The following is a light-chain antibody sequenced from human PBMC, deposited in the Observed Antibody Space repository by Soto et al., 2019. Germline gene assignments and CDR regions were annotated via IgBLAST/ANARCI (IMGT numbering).Light chain of an antibody. Sequence: QSALTQPASVSLSPGQSVTISCSGTITDIGAYNYVSLYQQHPGKAPKLLIYGVSSRPSGVSNRFSGSKSGNAAYLTISGLQADDEAEYYCSSYTSSITPYVFGTGTKVTVL. CDR1: ITDIGAYNY. V-gene: IGLV2-14*01. CDR2: GVS. CDR3: SSYTSSITPYV. J-gene: IGLJ1*01.